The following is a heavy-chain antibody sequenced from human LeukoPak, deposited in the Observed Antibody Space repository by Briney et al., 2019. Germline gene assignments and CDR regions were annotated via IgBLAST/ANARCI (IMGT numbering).Heavy chain of an antibody. V-gene: IGHV1-18*01. CDR1: GYTLTRYG. Sequence: SVKVSCKASGYTLTRYGISWVRQAPGQGGEGMGWISSYNSNTNYAQKLQGRVTMTTDTSTSKAYMELTTLRSDDAAVYYCARDVGTWSDPPLYWGQGTLVTVSS. CDR2: ISSYNSNT. CDR3: ARDVGTWSDPPLY. D-gene: IGHD1-26*01. J-gene: IGHJ4*02.